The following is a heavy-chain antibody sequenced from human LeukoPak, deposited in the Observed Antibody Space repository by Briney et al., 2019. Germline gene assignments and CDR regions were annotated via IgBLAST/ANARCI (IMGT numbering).Heavy chain of an antibody. CDR3: ARVAGSVDNYFDY. D-gene: IGHD4-23*01. J-gene: IGHJ4*02. CDR2: INHSGST. CDR1: GGSFSGYY. Sequence: PSETLSLTCAVYGGSFSGYYWSWIRQPPGKGLEWIGEINHSGSTNYNPSLKSRVTISVDTSKNQFSLKLSSVTAADTAVYYCARVAGSVDNYFDYWGQGTLVTVSS. V-gene: IGHV4-34*01.